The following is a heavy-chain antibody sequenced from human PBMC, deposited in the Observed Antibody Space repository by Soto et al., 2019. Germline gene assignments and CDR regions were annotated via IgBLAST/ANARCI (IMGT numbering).Heavy chain of an antibody. J-gene: IGHJ4*02. Sequence: SETLSLTCTVSGGSISSSIYYWGWIRQPPGKGLEWIGSIYYSGSTYYNPSLKSRVTISVDTSKNQFSLKLSSVTAADTAVYYCARRRYYYFDYWGQGTLVTVS. V-gene: IGHV4-39*01. CDR3: ARRRYYYFDY. D-gene: IGHD5-18*01. CDR2: IYYSGST. CDR1: GGSISSSIYY.